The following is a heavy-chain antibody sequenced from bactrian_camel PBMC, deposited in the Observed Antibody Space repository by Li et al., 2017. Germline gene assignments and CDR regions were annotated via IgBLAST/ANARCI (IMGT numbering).Heavy chain of an antibody. J-gene: IGHJ6*01. Sequence: QLVESGGGSVQAGGSLRVSCTAPRFTSSRPCMAWFRQAPGKEREGIAAIYVGLGNTFYAASVRGRFTISEDNNNIKVVHLQMNSLKPEDTAMYFCAARPINTRDCVAGGPAEFGYGGQGT. V-gene: IGHV3S25*01. CDR2: IYVGLGNT. D-gene: IGHD1*01. CDR3: AARPINTRDCVAGGPAEFGY. CDR1: RFTSSRPC.